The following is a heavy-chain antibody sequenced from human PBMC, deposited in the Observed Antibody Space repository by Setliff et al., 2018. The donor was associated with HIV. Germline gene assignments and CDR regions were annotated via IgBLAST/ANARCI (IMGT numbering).Heavy chain of an antibody. CDR2: MNPNSGNT. CDR1: GYTFTGHY. D-gene: IGHD3-3*01. J-gene: IGHJ4*02. Sequence: ASVKVSCKASGYTFTGHYMHWVRQAPGQGLEWMGRMNPNSGNTGYAQKFQGRVTMTRDTSISTAYMELSRLRSDDTAVYYCARDSDNFWSGYLGGPFGYWGQGTLVTVSS. V-gene: IGHV1-2*06. CDR3: ARDSDNFWSGYLGGPFGY.